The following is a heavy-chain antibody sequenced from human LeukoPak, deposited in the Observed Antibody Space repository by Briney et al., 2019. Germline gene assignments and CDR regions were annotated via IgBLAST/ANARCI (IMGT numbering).Heavy chain of an antibody. CDR2: IYYSGST. CDR3: ARGRSVTRLGRSYYFDY. CDR1: GGSISSSSYY. Sequence: PSETLSLTCTVSGGSISSSSYYWGWIRQPPGKGLEWIGSIYYSGSTYYNPSLKSRVTISVDTSKNQFSLKLSSVTAADTAVYYCARGRSVTRLGRSYYFDYWGQGTLVTVSS. D-gene: IGHD7-27*01. V-gene: IGHV4-39*01. J-gene: IGHJ4*02.